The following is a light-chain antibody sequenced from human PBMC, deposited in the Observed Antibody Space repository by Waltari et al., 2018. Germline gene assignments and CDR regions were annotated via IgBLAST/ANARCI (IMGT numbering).Light chain of an antibody. CDR2: DVG. J-gene: IGLJ1*01. CDR1: SSEVGGYHY. CDR3: CSYAGLGIYV. Sequence: QSAMTQPASASGSLGQPITIPCTGTSSEVGGYHYASWYQQHPGKAPKLMIYDVGNRPSGVSNRFSGSKSGNTASLTIYGLQSEDEADYYCCSYAGLGIYVFGTGTKVTVL. V-gene: IGLV2-14*03.